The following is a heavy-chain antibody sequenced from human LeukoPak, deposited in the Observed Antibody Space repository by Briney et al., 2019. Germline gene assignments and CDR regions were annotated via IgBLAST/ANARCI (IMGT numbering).Heavy chain of an antibody. J-gene: IGHJ4*02. Sequence: PGGSLRLSCAASGFTFSSYAMSWVRQAPGKGLEWVSGVSGSGGSTYYADSVKGRFTISRDNSKNTLYLQMNSLRAEDTAVYYCAKGRISMVREAIDYWGQGTLVTVSS. D-gene: IGHD3-10*01. CDR2: VSGSGGST. V-gene: IGHV3-23*01. CDR3: AKGRISMVREAIDY. CDR1: GFTFSSYA.